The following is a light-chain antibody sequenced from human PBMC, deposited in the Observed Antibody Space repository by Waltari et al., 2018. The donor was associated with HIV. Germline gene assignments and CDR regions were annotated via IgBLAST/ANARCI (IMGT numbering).Light chain of an antibody. V-gene: IGLV1-51*01. J-gene: IGLJ2*01. Sequence: QSVLTQPPSVSAAPGQKVTISCSGNRSNIGHNYVSCYQQAPGTAPKLLIYDNDNRPSGIPDRFSASKSGTSATLGITGLQTGDEADYYCGTWDSSLSAGVFGGGTKLTVL. CDR3: GTWDSSLSAGV. CDR2: DND. CDR1: RSNIGHNY.